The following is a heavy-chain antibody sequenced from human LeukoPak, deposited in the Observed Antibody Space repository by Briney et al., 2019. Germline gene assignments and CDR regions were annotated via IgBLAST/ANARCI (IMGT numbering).Heavy chain of an antibody. D-gene: IGHD6-13*01. CDR1: GDSVSSNSAA. Sequence: SQTLSHTCAISGDSVSSNSAAWNWIRQSPSRGLEWLVRTYYRSKWSNDYAVSVKSRITIKPDTSKNQFSLQLNSVTPEDKAAYYCARAISGIAAAGFWFDPWGQGTLVTVSS. CDR3: ARAISGIAAAGFWFDP. V-gene: IGHV6-1*01. CDR2: TYYRSKWSN. J-gene: IGHJ5*02.